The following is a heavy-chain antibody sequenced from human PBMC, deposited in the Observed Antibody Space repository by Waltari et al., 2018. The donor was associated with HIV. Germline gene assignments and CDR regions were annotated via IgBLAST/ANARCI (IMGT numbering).Heavy chain of an antibody. CDR2: INHSGST. D-gene: IGHD3-22*01. CDR3: ARRAVPVDYYDSSGYYYDY. Sequence: QVQLQQWGAGLLKPSETLSLTCAVYGGSFSGYYWSWIRQPPGKGLEWIGEINHSGSTNDNPTRKSRVTISVDTSKNQFSLKLSSVTAADTAVYYCARRAVPVDYYDSSGYYYDYWGQGTLVTVSS. CDR1: GGSFSGYY. V-gene: IGHV4-34*01. J-gene: IGHJ4*02.